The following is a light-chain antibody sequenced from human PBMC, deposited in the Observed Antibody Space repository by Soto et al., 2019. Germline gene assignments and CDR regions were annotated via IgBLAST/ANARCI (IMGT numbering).Light chain of an antibody. J-gene: IGLJ2*01. CDR3: AVWDDSLGGFVA. Sequence: QSALTQPRSVSGSPGQSVTISCTGTSSDVGGYNYVSWYQQHPGKAPKLMIYDVSKRPSGVPDRFSGSKSGNTASLTISGLQADDEADYHCAVWDDSLGGFVAFGGGTKLTVL. CDR2: DVS. CDR1: SSDVGGYNY. V-gene: IGLV2-11*01.